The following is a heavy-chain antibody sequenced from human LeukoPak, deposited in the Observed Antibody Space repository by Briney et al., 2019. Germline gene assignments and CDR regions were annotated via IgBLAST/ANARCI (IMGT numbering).Heavy chain of an antibody. Sequence: GGSLRLSCAVSGFRFSGYNMNWVRQAPGKGLEWIAYISSTTVIYYADSVEGRFTVSRDTAHDSLHLQMSSLTLDDTAVYFCAREGDGSNSGFAYWGQGTLVTASS. CDR2: ISSTTVI. CDR3: AREGDGSNSGFAY. J-gene: IGHJ4*02. V-gene: IGHV3-69-1*01. D-gene: IGHD4-11*01. CDR1: GFRFSGYN.